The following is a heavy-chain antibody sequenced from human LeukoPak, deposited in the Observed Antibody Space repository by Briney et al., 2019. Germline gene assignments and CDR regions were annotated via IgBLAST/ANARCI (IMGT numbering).Heavy chain of an antibody. CDR3: ASGNDY. V-gene: IGHV3-7*01. CDR2: IKQDGTEK. Sequence: GGSLRLSCAASGFTFSSYWMSWVRQAPGKGLEWVANIKQDGTEKYYVDSVKGRFTVSRDNAKNSLYLQMNSLKTEDTAVYYCASGNDYWGQGTLVTVSS. CDR1: GFTFSSYW. J-gene: IGHJ4*02.